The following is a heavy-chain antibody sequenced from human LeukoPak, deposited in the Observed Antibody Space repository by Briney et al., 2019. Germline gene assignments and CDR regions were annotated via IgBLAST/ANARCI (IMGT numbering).Heavy chain of an antibody. J-gene: IGHJ5*02. D-gene: IGHD6-19*01. CDR2: IDHSGST. CDR1: GYSISSGYY. CDR3: ARGRAGRLSASNWFDP. V-gene: IGHV4-38-2*02. Sequence: PSETLSLTCSVSGYSISSGYYWGWIRQPPGKGLEWIGSIDHSGSTYYNPSLKSRVTISVVTSKNQFSLKLRSVTAADTAVYYCARGRAGRLSASNWFDPWGHGTLVTVSS.